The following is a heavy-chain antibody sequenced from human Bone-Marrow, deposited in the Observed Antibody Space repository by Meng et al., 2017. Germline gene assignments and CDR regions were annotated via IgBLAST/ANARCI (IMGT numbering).Heavy chain of an antibody. CDR1: GFTFSSYG. D-gene: IGHD6-13*01. Sequence: QVRVGESGGGVVQPGRSLRLSCAASGFTFSSYGMHWVRQAPGKGLEWVAVIWYDGSNKYYADSVKGRFTISRDNSKNTLYLQMNSLRAEDTAVYYCARDPQAAAGFYFDYWGQGTLVTVSS. CDR3: ARDPQAAAGFYFDY. V-gene: IGHV3-33*01. CDR2: IWYDGSNK. J-gene: IGHJ4*02.